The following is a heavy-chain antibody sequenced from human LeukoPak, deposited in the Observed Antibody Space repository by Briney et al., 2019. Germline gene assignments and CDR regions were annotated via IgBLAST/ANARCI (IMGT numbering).Heavy chain of an antibody. D-gene: IGHD2-15*01. V-gene: IGHV4-59*08. Sequence: PSETLSLTCTVSGDYIGSFYWSLIRQPPGKGLEWIGYIYYTGSTNYNPSLKGRVTISVDTSKNQFSLKVNPVTAADTAGYFCARHRYWDVSHFDLWGPGSLVTVSS. CDR2: IYYTGST. J-gene: IGHJ4*02. CDR3: ARHRYWDVSHFDL. CDR1: GDYIGSFY.